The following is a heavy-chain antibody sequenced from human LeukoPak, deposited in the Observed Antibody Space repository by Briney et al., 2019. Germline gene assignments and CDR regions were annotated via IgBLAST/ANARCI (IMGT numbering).Heavy chain of an antibody. CDR3: ARRAGAYSHPYDY. CDR2: IRYDGSNK. Sequence: PGGSLRLSCAASGFTFSSYGMHCVRQAPGKGLEWVAFIRYDGSNKYYADSVKGRFTISRDNSKNTLYLQMNSLRAEGTVVYYCARRAGAYSHPYDYWGQGTLVTVSS. CDR1: GFTFSSYG. D-gene: IGHD4/OR15-4a*01. V-gene: IGHV3-30*02. J-gene: IGHJ4*02.